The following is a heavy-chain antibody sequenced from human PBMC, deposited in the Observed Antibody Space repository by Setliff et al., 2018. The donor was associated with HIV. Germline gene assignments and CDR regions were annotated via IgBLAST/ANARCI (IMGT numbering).Heavy chain of an antibody. D-gene: IGHD3-10*01. V-gene: IGHV1-46*01. CDR1: GYTFTSYA. CDR2: INPSGGST. CDR3: ARVGGYVLLWFGESERFDP. Sequence: ASVKVSCKASGYTFTSYAMNWVRQAPGQGLEWMGIINPSGGSTSYAQKFQGRVTMTTDTSTSTAYMELRSLRSDDTAVYYCARVGGYVLLWFGESERFDPWGQGTLVTVSS. J-gene: IGHJ5*02.